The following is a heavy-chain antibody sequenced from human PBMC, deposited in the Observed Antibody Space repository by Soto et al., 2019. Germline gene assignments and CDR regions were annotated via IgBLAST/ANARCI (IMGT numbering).Heavy chain of an antibody. CDR1: GYTFTSYD. D-gene: IGHD3-3*01. J-gene: IGHJ4*02. Sequence: QVQLVQSGAEVKKPGASVKVSCKASGYTFTSYDINWVRQATGQGLEWMGWMNPNSGNTGYAQKFQGXLXXXRXXSIRTAYMELSSLRSEDTAVYYCARGITIFGVVPGWGQGTLVTVSS. V-gene: IGHV1-8*01. CDR2: MNPNSGNT. CDR3: ARGITIFGVVPG.